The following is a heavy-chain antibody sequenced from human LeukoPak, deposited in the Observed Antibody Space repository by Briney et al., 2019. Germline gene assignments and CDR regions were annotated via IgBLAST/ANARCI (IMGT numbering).Heavy chain of an antibody. CDR2: IGWNSGSI. J-gene: IGHJ4*02. Sequence: GGSLRLSCEASGFTFSRYAMSWVRQAPGKGLEWVSGIGWNSGSIGYADSVKGRFTISRDNAKNSLYLQMNSLRAEDTALYYCAKDIYYDSIQRGYFDYWGQGTLVTVSS. CDR3: AKDIYYDSIQRGYFDY. V-gene: IGHV3-9*01. D-gene: IGHD3-22*01. CDR1: GFTFSRYA.